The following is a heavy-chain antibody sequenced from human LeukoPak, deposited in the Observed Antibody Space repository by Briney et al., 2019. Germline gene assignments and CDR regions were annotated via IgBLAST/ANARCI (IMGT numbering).Heavy chain of an antibody. CDR2: IYHSGST. CDR1: GGSISSGGYY. CDR3: ARELLVVAAFHY. J-gene: IGHJ4*02. D-gene: IGHD3-22*01. V-gene: IGHV4-30-2*01. Sequence: SETLSLTCTVSGGSISSGGYYWSWIRQPPGKGLEWIGYIYHSGSTYYNPSLKSRVTISVDTSRNQFSLKLNSVTAADTAIYYCARELLVVAAFHYWGPGTLVTISS.